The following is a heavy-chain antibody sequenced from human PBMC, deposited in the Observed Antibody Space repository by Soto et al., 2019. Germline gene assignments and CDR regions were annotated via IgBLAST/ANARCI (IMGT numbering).Heavy chain of an antibody. CDR1: VDSITTYY. J-gene: IGHJ6*02. V-gene: IGHV4-4*07. CDR2: IDTSGNT. D-gene: IGHD6-13*01. CDR3: ATYSNNWFHTEDMDV. Sequence: SETLSRTCTVSVDSITTYYWSWIRQPAGKGLEWIGRIDTSGNTNYNPSLKSRVTMSVDTSKKQFTLKLTSVTDAHTAVYYCATYSNNWFHTEDMDVWRPVTTVAGSS.